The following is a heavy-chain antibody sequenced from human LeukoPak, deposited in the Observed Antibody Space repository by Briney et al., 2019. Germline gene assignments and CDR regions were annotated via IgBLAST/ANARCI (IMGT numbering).Heavy chain of an antibody. D-gene: IGHD6-13*01. Sequence: WASVKVSCMASGYTFTSYDINWVRQATGQGLEWMGWMNPNSGNTGYAQKFQGRVTMTRNTSISTAYMELSSLRSEDTAVYYCARGLVSSSWYGNGAYYYGMDVWGQGTTVTVSS. V-gene: IGHV1-8*01. CDR1: GYTFTSYD. CDR3: ARGLVSSSWYGNGAYYYGMDV. CDR2: MNPNSGNT. J-gene: IGHJ6*02.